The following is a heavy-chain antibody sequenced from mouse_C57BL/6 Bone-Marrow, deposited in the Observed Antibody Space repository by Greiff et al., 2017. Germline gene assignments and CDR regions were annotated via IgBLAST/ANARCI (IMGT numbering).Heavy chain of an antibody. D-gene: IGHD3-1*01. CDR3: ARGGAYYWYFDV. J-gene: IGHJ1*03. CDR1: GFTFSDYY. V-gene: IGHV5-16*01. CDR2: INYDGSST. Sequence: DVKLVESEGGLVQPGSSMKLSCTASGFTFSDYYMAWVRQVPEKGLEWVANINYDGSSTYYLDSLKSRFIISRDNAKNILYLQMSSLKSEDTATYYCARGGAYYWYFDVWGTGTTVTVSS.